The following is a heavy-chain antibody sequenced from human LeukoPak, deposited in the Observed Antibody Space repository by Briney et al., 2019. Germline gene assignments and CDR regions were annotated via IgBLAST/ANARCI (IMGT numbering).Heavy chain of an antibody. J-gene: IGHJ4*02. D-gene: IGHD1-1*01. V-gene: IGHV4-38-2*02. Sequence: SKTLSLTCVVSGFSISSGYYWGWIRQPPGKGLEWIANIHVSGTTFYNSSLNSRVAISIDTSKNQFSLKLSSVTAADTAVYCAREAERRIVNWDRGTLVTVSS. CDR2: IHVSGTT. CDR3: AREAERRIVN. CDR1: GFSISSGYY.